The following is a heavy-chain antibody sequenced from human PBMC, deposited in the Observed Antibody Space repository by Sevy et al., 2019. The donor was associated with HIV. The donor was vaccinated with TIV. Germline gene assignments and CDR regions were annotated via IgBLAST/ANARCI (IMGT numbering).Heavy chain of an antibody. J-gene: IGHJ4*02. CDR3: AKDQEEWLLPAYYFDY. CDR1: GFTFSSYG. Sequence: GGSLRLSCAASGFTFSSYGMHWVRQAPGKGLEWVAVISYDGSNKYYADSVKGRFTISRDNSKNTRYLQMNSLRAEDTAVYYCAKDQEEWLLPAYYFDYWGQGTLVTVSS. D-gene: IGHD5-12*01. CDR2: ISYDGSNK. V-gene: IGHV3-30*18.